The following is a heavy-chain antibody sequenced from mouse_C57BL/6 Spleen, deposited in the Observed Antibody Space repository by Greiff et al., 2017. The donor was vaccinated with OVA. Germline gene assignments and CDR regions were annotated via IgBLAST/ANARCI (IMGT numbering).Heavy chain of an antibody. V-gene: IGHV1-26*01. CDR2: INPTNGGT. D-gene: IGHD1-1*01. J-gene: IGHJ3*01. Sequence: EVQLQQSGPELVKPGASVKISCKASGYTFTDYYMNWVKQSHGKSLEWIGDINPTNGGTSYNQKFKGKATLTVDKSSSTAYMELRSLTSEDSAVYYCAPLLLRYLVRGFADWGQGTLVTVSA. CDR3: APLLLRYLVRGFAD. CDR1: GYTFTDYY.